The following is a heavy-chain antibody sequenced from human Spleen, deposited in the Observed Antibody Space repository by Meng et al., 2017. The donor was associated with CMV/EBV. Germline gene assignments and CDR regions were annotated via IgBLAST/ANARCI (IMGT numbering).Heavy chain of an antibody. V-gene: IGHV5-51*01. CDR2: IYPRDSDT. CDR1: GYTFTTYW. J-gene: IGHJ5*02. Sequence: GGSLRLSCEVSGYTFTTYWIGWVRQMPGKGLEWMGIIYPRDSDTTYSPSFQGQVTISADKSINTAYLQWSSLKASDTAMYYCARLGYCSSTSCYLGGFDPWGQGTLVTVSS. D-gene: IGHD2-2*01. CDR3: ARLGYCSSTSCYLGGFDP.